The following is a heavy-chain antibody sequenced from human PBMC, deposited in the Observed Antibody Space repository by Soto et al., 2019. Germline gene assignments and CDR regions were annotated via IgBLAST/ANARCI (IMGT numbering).Heavy chain of an antibody. CDR1: GGTFSSYT. Sequence: ASVKVSCKASGGTFSSYTISWVRQAPGQGLEWMGWINPNSGGTNYAQKFQGWVTMTRDPSISTAYMELSRLRPAAPAVYSCGGVAPPMTTVTANWFDPWGQGTLVTVSS. CDR3: GGVAPPMTTVTANWFDP. CDR2: INPNSGGT. J-gene: IGHJ5*02. D-gene: IGHD4-17*01. V-gene: IGHV1-2*04.